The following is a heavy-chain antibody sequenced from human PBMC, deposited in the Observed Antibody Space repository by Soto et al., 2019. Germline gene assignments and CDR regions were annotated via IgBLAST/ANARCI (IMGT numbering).Heavy chain of an antibody. CDR2: ISSDGRSE. CDR1: GFTFSSYG. J-gene: IGHJ6*02. CDR3: AKSTGVVVAAAILRGVYYHGMHV. V-gene: IGHV3-30*18. Sequence: GGSLRLSCGASGFTFSSYGMHWVRQAPGKGLEGVALISSDGRSEFYADSVKGRFTIDRDNSKDTLYLQMKSLRPEDTAVYYCAKSTGVVVAAAILRGVYYHGMHVWGQGTTVTVSS. D-gene: IGHD2-2*01.